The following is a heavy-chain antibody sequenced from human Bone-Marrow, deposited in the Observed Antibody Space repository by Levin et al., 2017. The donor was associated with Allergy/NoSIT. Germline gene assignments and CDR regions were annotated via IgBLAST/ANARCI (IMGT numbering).Heavy chain of an antibody. D-gene: IGHD2-21*02. CDR2: IRSKANSYAT. CDR3: TRPPAYCGGDGYVFDY. Sequence: GESLKISCAASGFTFSGSAMHWVRQASGKGLEWVGRIRSKANSYATAYAASVKGRFTISRDDSKNTAYLQMNSLKTEDTAVYYCTRPPAYCGGDGYVFDYWGQGTLVTVSS. CDR1: GFTFSGSA. V-gene: IGHV3-73*01. J-gene: IGHJ4*02.